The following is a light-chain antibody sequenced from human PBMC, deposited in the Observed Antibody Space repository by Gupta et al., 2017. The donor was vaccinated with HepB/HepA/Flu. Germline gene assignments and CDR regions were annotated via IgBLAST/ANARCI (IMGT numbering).Light chain of an antibody. V-gene: IGLV1-51*01. J-gene: IGLJ2*01. CDR3: GPWDSRRGDVV. CDR2: DNN. CDR1: GYNVGTNY. Sequence: SVSTEPPSTSAAPGQKVTIPCSGTGYNVGTNYVAWYQQFPGTAPRLLIYDNNKRPSGVPDRFSGSNSGTSATLVITGLQTGDEADYHCGPWDSRRGDVVFGGGTKLTVL.